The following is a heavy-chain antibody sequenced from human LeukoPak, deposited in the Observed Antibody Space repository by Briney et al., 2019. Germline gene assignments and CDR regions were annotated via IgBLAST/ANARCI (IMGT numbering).Heavy chain of an antibody. D-gene: IGHD1-1*01. V-gene: IGHV4-4*07. Sequence: SETLSLTCTVSGGSISNYFWGWVRQPAGKGLEWIGSIYYSGSTYYNPSLKSRVTISVDTSKNQFSLKLSSVTAADTAVYYCARDHLNWILDYWGQGTLVTVSS. CDR3: ARDHLNWILDY. J-gene: IGHJ4*02. CDR2: IYYSGST. CDR1: GGSISNYF.